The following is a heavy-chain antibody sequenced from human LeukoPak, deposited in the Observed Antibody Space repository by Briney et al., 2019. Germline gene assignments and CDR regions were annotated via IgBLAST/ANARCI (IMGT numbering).Heavy chain of an antibody. CDR3: AVMDYYYYMDV. CDR2: IYTSGST. Sequence: SETLSLTCTVSGGSISSYYWSWIRQPAGKGLEWIGRIYTSGSTNYNPSLKSRVTISVDKSKNQFSLKLSSVTAVDTAVYYCAVMDYYYYMDVWGKGTTVTVSS. CDR1: GGSISSYY. V-gene: IGHV4-4*07. D-gene: IGHD2-21*01. J-gene: IGHJ6*03.